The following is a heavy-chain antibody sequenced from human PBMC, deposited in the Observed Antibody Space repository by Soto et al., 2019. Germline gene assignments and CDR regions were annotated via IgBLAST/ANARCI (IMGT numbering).Heavy chain of an antibody. V-gene: IGHV1-69*01. CDR3: ARARDIVAIFHFDY. J-gene: IGHJ4*02. CDR1: GGTFSSYA. Sequence: QVQLVQSGAEVKKPGSSVKVSCKASGGTFSSYAISWVRQAPGQGLEWMGGIIPIFGTANYAQKFQGRVTINADESTSTAYMELCSLRSEDTAVYYCARARDIVAIFHFDYWGQGTLVTVSS. D-gene: IGHD5-12*01. CDR2: IIPIFGTA.